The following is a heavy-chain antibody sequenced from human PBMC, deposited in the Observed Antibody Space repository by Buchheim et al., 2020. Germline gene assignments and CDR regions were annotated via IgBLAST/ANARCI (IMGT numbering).Heavy chain of an antibody. D-gene: IGHD3-10*01. J-gene: IGHJ6*02. CDR3: AKANYRYMDYFYGMDV. CDR1: GFTFSASG. V-gene: IGHV3-30*18. Sequence: QVHLVESGGGVVQPGGSLRLSCAASGFTFSASGLYWVRQAPGKGLEWVAVISYDGREKYYADSVKGRFTVSRDDSKNTVFLQMNSLRGEDTAVYYCAKANYRYMDYFYGMDVWGQGTT. CDR2: ISYDGREK.